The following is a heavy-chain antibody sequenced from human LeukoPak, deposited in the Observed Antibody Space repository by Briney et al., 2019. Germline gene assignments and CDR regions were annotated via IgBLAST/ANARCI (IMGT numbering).Heavy chain of an antibody. CDR1: GGSISSSSYY. Sequence: SETLSLTRTVSGGSISSSSYYWGWIRQPPGKGLEWIGSIYYSGSTYYNPSLKSRVTISVDTSKNQFSLKLSSVTAADTAVYYCARQKIGGAAAGIGMDVWGKGTTVTISS. CDR3: ARQKIGGAAAGIGMDV. V-gene: IGHV4-39*01. CDR2: IYYSGST. D-gene: IGHD6-13*01. J-gene: IGHJ6*04.